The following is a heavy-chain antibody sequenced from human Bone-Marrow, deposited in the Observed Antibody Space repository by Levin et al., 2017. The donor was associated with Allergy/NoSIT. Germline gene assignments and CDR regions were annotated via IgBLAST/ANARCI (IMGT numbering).Heavy chain of an antibody. Sequence: LSLTCAVSGGSISSNNWWSWVRQPPVPFLACLFYLSPPLIPPSPSSLTSRVTISVDKSKNQFSLKLSSVTAADTAVYYCARDYGDPYYFDYWGQGTLVTVSS. CDR1: GGSISSNNW. V-gene: IGHV4-4*02. J-gene: IGHJ4*02. D-gene: IGHD4-17*01. CDR3: ARDYGDPYYFDY. CDR2: LSPPLIP.